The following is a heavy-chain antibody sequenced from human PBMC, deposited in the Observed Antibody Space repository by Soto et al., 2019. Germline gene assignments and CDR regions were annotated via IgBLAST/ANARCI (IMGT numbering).Heavy chain of an antibody. CDR3: AADGANAFDI. D-gene: IGHD3-16*01. CDR1: GGTFSSYA. V-gene: IGHV1-69*10. Sequence: ASVKVSCKASGGTFSSYAISWVRQAPGQGLEWMGGIILSSGNTNYAQKFQERVTITRDMSTSTAYMELSSLRSEDTAVYYCAADGANAFDIWGQGTTVTVSS. J-gene: IGHJ3*02. CDR2: IILSSGNT.